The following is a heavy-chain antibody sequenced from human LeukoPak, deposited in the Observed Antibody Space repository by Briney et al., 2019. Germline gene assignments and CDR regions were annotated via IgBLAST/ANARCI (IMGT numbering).Heavy chain of an antibody. CDR1: GGSISSSSYY. D-gene: IGHD6-13*01. CDR3: ARGGQQLVHWFDP. CDR2: IYYSGST. J-gene: IGHJ5*02. Sequence: SETLSLTCTVSGGSISSSSYYWGWIRQPPGKGLEWIGSIYYSGSTNYNPSLKSRVTISVDTSKNQFSLKLSSVTAADTAVYYCARGGQQLVHWFDPWGQGTLVTVSS. V-gene: IGHV4-39*07.